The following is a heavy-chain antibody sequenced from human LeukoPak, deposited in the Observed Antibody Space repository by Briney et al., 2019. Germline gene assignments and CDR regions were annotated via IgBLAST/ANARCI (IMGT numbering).Heavy chain of an antibody. CDR2: IYPNNGGT. CDR1: GYTFTDYF. CDR3: AREGLRYCDY. D-gene: IGHD2-21*02. Sequence: GASVKVSCKASGYTFTDYFMHWVRQAPGQRVAWMGWIYPNNGGTNYAQKFKDRVTMTGDTSVSTAYMELSSLTSDDTAMYYCAREGLRYCDYWGQGTLVTVSS. V-gene: IGHV1-2*02. J-gene: IGHJ4*02.